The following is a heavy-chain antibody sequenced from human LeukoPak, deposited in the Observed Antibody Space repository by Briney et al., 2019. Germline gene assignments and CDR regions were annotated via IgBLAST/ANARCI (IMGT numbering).Heavy chain of an antibody. CDR3: AIPDKGSSGSHYNVSPYYYYGMDV. D-gene: IGHD3-10*01. J-gene: IGHJ6*02. CDR2: INPSGGST. CDR1: GYTFTSYY. Sequence: ASVKVSCKASGYTFTSYYMHWVRQAPGQGLEWMGIINPSGGSTSYAQKFQGRVTMTRDTSTSTVYMELSSLRSEDTAVYYCAIPDKGSSGSHYNVSPYYYYGMDVWGQGITVTVSS. V-gene: IGHV1-46*01.